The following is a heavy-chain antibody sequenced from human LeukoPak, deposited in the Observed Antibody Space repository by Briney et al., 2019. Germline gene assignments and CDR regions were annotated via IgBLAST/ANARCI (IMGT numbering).Heavy chain of an antibody. D-gene: IGHD5-12*01. V-gene: IGHV3-23*01. Sequence: GGSLRLSCAASGFTFSSFAMCCVRQAPRKGLEWVSAVSGSGDSTYYTHSVKSRFTTSRDNSKNTLYLQMNSRRAEDTALYYWAKGGPLQWLRFDYWGQGTLVTVSS. CDR3: AKGGPLQWLRFDY. CDR1: GFTFSSFA. CDR2: VSGSGDST. J-gene: IGHJ4*02.